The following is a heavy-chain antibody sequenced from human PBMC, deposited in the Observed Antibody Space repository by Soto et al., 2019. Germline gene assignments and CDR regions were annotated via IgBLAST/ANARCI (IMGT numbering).Heavy chain of an antibody. V-gene: IGHV1-46*02. CDR3: ARGGHIAVVTASFDN. J-gene: IGHJ4*02. D-gene: IGHD2-21*02. Sequence: QVQLVQSGAEVRKPGASVKVSCRPSGYTFNTYYLHWLRQAPGQALEWMGVIHPSGGGTTYAQKFLGRVTVTRDTSTTTGVMELSSLRSDDTAVYYCARGGHIAVVTASFDNWGQGTLVTVSS. CDR1: GYTFNTYY. CDR2: IHPSGGGT.